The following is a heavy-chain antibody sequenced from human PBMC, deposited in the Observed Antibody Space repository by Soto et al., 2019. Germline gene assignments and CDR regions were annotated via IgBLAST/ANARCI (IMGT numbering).Heavy chain of an antibody. V-gene: IGHV3-23*01. D-gene: IGHD3-3*01. CDR2: ISDSGGSS. Sequence: GGSLRLSCAAPGFSFGNYVMNWVRQAPGKGLEWVSGISDSGGSSSSADSVKGRFTVSRDNSKNTLYLQMDSLTGDDTAVYYCTKGGDSWSGYAQHWGQGALVTVSS. CDR3: TKGGDSWSGYAQH. J-gene: IGHJ1*01. CDR1: GFSFGNYV.